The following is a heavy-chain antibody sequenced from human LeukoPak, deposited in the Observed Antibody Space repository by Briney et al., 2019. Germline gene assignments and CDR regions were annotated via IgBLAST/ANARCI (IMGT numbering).Heavy chain of an antibody. CDR1: GVSISTYH. CDR3: ARDRGSDGSDQLDP. D-gene: IGHD3-10*01. Sequence: SETLSLTCTVSGVSISTYHWTWIRQPAGKGLEWIGRISGSGNTIYNPSLKSRVTMSLGMSNNHFSLKMSSVTAADTAVYYCARDRGSDGSDQLDPWGQGILVIVSS. J-gene: IGHJ5*02. V-gene: IGHV4-4*07. CDR2: ISGSGNT.